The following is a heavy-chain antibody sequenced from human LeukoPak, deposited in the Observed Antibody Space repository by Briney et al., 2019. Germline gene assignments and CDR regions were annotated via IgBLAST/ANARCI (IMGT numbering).Heavy chain of an antibody. Sequence: SETLSLTCAVYGGSFSGYYWSWIRQPPGKGLEWIGEINHSGSTNYNPSLKSRVTISVDTSKNQFSLKLSSVTAADTAVYYCARRSSWYRVTGWFDPWGQGTLVTVSS. D-gene: IGHD6-13*01. V-gene: IGHV4-34*01. CDR1: GGSFSGYY. CDR3: ARRSSWYRVTGWFDP. CDR2: INHSGST. J-gene: IGHJ5*02.